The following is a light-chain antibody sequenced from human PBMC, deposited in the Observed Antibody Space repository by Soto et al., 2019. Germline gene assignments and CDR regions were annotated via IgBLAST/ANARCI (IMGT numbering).Light chain of an antibody. CDR3: QQYGSSHT. Sequence: VLTHSPGTLSFSPSQRSTLSFSSSQSVTSTYLAWYQQKPGQAPRLLIYGASSRAIGIPDRFSGSVSGSDFILTINRLEPEDFAVYYCQQYGSSHTFGQGTRLEIK. CDR2: GAS. V-gene: IGKV3-20*01. CDR1: QSVTSTY. J-gene: IGKJ5*01.